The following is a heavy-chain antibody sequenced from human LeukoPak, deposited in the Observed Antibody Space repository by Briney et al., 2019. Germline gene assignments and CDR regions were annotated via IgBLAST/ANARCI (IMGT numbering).Heavy chain of an antibody. V-gene: IGHV3-23*01. CDR3: AKRRLVA. D-gene: IGHD2-21*01. Sequence: GGSLRLSCAASGFTFSTYAMSWVRQAPEKGLEWVSTISGSGVSTYYADSVKGRFTISRDNSQNTLCLQMNSLRAEDTAVYYCAKRRLVAWGQGTLVTVSS. CDR2: ISGSGVST. CDR1: GFTFSTYA. J-gene: IGHJ4*02.